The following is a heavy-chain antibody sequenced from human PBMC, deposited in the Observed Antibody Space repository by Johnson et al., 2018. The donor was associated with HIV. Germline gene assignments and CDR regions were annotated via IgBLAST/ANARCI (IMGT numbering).Heavy chain of an antibody. CDR2: ISWNSNSI. Sequence: VLLVESGGGVVRPGGYLRLSCAASGFTFDDYGMSWVRQAPGKGLEWVSGISWNSNSIGYADSVKGRFTISRDNAKNSLYLQMNSLRAEDTALYYCAKDLLGGNKGFDAFDIGGQGTMVTVSS. V-gene: IGHV3-20*04. J-gene: IGHJ3*02. CDR1: GFTFDDYG. CDR3: AKDLLGGNKGFDAFDI. D-gene: IGHD4-23*01.